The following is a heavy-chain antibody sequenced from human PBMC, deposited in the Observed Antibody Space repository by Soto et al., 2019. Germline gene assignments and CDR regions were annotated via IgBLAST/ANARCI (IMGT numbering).Heavy chain of an antibody. CDR3: ARSGGGDSSELCWFDP. CDR1: GFTFSTYV. V-gene: IGHV3-30-3*01. J-gene: IGHJ5*02. CDR2: ISYDGSNK. Sequence: GGSLRLSCASSGFTFSTYVMDWVRPAPGKGLEWVAVISYDGSNKYYADSVKGRFTISRDNSKNTLYLQMNSLRAEDTAVYYCARSGGGDSSELCWFDPWGQGTLVTVSS. D-gene: IGHD2-21*01.